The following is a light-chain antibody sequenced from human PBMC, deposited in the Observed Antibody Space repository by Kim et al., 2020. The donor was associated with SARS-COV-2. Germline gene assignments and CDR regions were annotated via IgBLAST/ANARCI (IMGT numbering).Light chain of an antibody. J-gene: IGKJ1*01. CDR2: AAS. CDR1: QSGSSD. V-gene: IGKV3-15*01. CDR3: QQYNTWWT. Sequence: SVSPGERATLSGRASQSGSSDLAWFQQKPGQPPRLLIYAASTRATGVPARFSGRRSGTEFTLPITSLQAEDFAIYYCQQYNTWWTFGQGTKVDIK.